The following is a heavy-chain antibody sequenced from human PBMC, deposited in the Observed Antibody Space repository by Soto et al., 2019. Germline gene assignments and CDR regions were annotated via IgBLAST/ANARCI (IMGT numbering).Heavy chain of an antibody. CDR3: TTDLGFWSGHDY. CDR1: GFTFSNAW. J-gene: IGHJ4*02. Sequence: GGSLRLSCAASGFTFSNAWMSWVRQAPGKGLEWVGRIKSKTDGGTTDYAAPVKGRFTISRDDSKNTLYLQMNSLKTEDTAVYYCTTDLGFWSGHDYWGQGTLVTVSS. D-gene: IGHD3-3*01. CDR2: IKSKTDGGTT. V-gene: IGHV3-15*01.